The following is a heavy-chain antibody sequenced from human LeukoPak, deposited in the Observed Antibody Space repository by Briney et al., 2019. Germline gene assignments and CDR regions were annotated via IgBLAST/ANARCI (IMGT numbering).Heavy chain of an antibody. D-gene: IGHD5-12*01. CDR2: INTYNGET. J-gene: IGHJ4*02. Sequence: ASVKVSCSSSGYILTNYGIYWVRQAPGQGLEWMGWINTYNGETDYAQNFQGRVTMTTDTSTSTAYVDLRSLTSDDTAVYYCARGRLGVSGYKDYLDYWGQGTLVTVSS. V-gene: IGHV1-18*01. CDR1: GYILTNYG. CDR3: ARGRLGVSGYKDYLDY.